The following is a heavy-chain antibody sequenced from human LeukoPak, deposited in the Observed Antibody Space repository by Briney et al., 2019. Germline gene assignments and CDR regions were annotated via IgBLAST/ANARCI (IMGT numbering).Heavy chain of an antibody. CDR1: GGSISSGSYY. V-gene: IGHV4-61*02. Sequence: NPSQTLSLTCTVSGGSISSGSYYWSWIRQPAGKGLEWIGRIYTSGSTNYNPSLKSRVTISVDTSKNQFSLKLSSVTAADTAVYYCARARVGATFDYWGQGTLVTVSS. CDR2: IYTSGST. J-gene: IGHJ4*02. D-gene: IGHD1-26*01. CDR3: ARARVGATFDY.